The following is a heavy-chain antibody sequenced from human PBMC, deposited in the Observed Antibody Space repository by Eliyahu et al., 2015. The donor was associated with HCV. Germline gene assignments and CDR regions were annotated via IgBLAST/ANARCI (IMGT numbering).Heavy chain of an antibody. Sequence: QVQLQESGPGLVKPSETLSLTCTVSGGSITTXYWSWIRQPPGKGXEWXGYIHYSGSTNYNPXLKSRVTXSVDTSKNQFSLNLTSVTAADTAMYYCASGGGGIAVTGTGGWFDPWGQGTLVTVSS. CDR3: ASGGGGIAVTGTGGWFDP. J-gene: IGHJ5*02. D-gene: IGHD6-19*01. CDR1: GGSITTXY. CDR2: IHYSGST. V-gene: IGHV4-59*01.